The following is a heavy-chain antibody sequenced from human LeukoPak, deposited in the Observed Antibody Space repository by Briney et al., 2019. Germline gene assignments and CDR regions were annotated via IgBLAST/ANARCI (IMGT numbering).Heavy chain of an antibody. J-gene: IGHJ4*02. CDR2: ISSSGSTI. D-gene: IGHD6-13*01. Sequence: GGSLRLSCAASGFTISDYYMSWVRQAPGKGLEWVSYISSSGSTIYYADSVKGRFTISRDNSKNSLYLQMNSLRAEDTAVYYCARALPGSWHPSCDYWGQGTLVTVSS. CDR1: GFTISDYY. V-gene: IGHV3-11*04. CDR3: ARALPGSWHPSCDY.